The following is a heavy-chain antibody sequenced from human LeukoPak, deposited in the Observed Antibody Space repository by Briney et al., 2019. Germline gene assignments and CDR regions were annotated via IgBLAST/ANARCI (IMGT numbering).Heavy chain of an antibody. CDR1: GLTFSRYN. CDR2: ISSGTTYI. CDR3: ARDPFSSGWYTNTFDI. Sequence: GGSLRLSCAASGLTFSRYNMNWVRQAPGKGLEWVSSISSGTTYIYYADSVKGRFTISRDNAKNSLFLQMNSLRAEDTAVYYCARDPFSSGWYTNTFDIWGQGTMVTVSS. V-gene: IGHV3-21*01. D-gene: IGHD6-19*01. J-gene: IGHJ3*02.